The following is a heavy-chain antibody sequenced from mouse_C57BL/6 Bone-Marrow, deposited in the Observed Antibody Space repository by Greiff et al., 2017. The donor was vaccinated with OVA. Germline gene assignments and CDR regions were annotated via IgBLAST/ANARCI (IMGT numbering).Heavy chain of an antibody. D-gene: IGHD1-1*01. CDR3: ASYYYGSRGPYCDV. CDR1: GYTFTSYW. J-gene: IGHJ1*03. Sequence: QVQLQQPGAELVKPGASVKMSCKASGYTFTSYWITWVKQRPGQGLEWIGDIYPGSGSTNYNEKFKSKATLTVDTSSSTAYMQLSSLTSEDAAVYYCASYYYGSRGPYCDVWGTGTTVTVSS. CDR2: IYPGSGST. V-gene: IGHV1-55*01.